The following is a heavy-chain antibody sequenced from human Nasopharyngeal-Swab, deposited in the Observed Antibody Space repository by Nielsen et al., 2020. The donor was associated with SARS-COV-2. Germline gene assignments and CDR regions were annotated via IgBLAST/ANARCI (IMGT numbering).Heavy chain of an antibody. Sequence: PGKGLEWIGEINHSGSTNYNPSLKSRVTISVDTSKNQFSLKLSSVTAADTAVYYCARAPPYYDFWSGYYKGWFDPWGQGTLVTASS. V-gene: IGHV4-34*01. CDR2: INHSGST. CDR3: ARAPPYYDFWSGYYKGWFDP. J-gene: IGHJ5*02. D-gene: IGHD3-3*01.